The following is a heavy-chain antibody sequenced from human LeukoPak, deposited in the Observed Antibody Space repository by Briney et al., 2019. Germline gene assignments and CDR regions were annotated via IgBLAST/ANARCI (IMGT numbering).Heavy chain of an antibody. D-gene: IGHD1-26*01. CDR2: IYYSGST. CDR1: GGSISSYY. V-gene: IGHV4-59*08. CDR3: AKGGFYFDY. Sequence: SETLSLTCTVSGGSISSYYWNWIRQPPGKGLEWIGYIYYSGSTNYNPSLKSRVTISVDTSKKQFSLKLNSVTAADTAVYYCAKGGFYFDYWGQGTLVTVSS. J-gene: IGHJ4*02.